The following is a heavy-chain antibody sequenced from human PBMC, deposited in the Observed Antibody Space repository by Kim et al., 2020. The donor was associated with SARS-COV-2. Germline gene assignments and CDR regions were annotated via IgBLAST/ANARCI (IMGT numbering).Heavy chain of an antibody. D-gene: IGHD6-19*01. CDR1: GFTFSNPA. J-gene: IGHJ4*02. CDR2: ISGSGGSS. CDR3: AKGRGTGSGCHDY. Sequence: GGSLRLSCAASGFTFSNPAMNWVRLAPGKGLEWVSGISGSGGSSYYADSVKGRFTISRDNSKNTLYLQMNSLRVEDTAVYFCAKGRGTGSGCHDYWGQGTLVTVSS. V-gene: IGHV3-23*01.